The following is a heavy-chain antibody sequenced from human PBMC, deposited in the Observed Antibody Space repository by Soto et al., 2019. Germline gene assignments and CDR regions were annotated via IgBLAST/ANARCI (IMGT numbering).Heavy chain of an antibody. D-gene: IGHD3-16*01. CDR3: ARRAVWYYYYGMDV. Sequence: GGSLRLSCAASGFTFSSYDMHWVRQATGKGLEWVSAIGTAGDTYYPGSVKGRFTISRENAKNSLYLQMNSLRAGDTAVYYCARRAVWYYYYGMDVWGQGTTVTVSS. CDR2: IGTAGDT. V-gene: IGHV3-13*01. J-gene: IGHJ6*02. CDR1: GFTFSSYD.